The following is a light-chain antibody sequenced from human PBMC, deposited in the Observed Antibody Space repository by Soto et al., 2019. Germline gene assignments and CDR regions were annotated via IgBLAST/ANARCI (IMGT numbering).Light chain of an antibody. J-gene: IGKJ2*01. CDR1: QSVSSSY. CDR2: GAS. Sequence: EIVLTQFPGTLFLSPGERATLSCRASQSVSSSYLAWYQQKPGQAPRLLIYGASSRATGIPDRLSGSGSGTDFTLTISRLEPEDFAVYYCQQYGSTPRYTFGQGTKLEIK. CDR3: QQYGSTPRYT. V-gene: IGKV3-20*01.